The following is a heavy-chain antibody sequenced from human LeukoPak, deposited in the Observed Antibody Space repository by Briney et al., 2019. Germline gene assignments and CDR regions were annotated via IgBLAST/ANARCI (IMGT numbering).Heavy chain of an antibody. D-gene: IGHD3-22*01. CDR1: GGSVSSGSYY. V-gene: IGHV4-61*01. J-gene: IGHJ2*01. Sequence: SQTLSLTCTVSGGSVSSGSYYWSWIRQPPGKGLEWIGYIYYSGSTNYNPSLKSRVTISVDTSKNQFPLKLSSVTATDTAVYYCARGVSMIVVVIHDWYFDLWGRGTLVTVSS. CDR3: ARGVSMIVVVIHDWYFDL. CDR2: IYYSGST.